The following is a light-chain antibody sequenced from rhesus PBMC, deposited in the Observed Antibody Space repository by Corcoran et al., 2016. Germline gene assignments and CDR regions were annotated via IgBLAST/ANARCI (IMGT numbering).Light chain of an antibody. CDR3: QQRHSYPYS. CDR2: DAS. Sequence: DIQLTQSPPSLSAPVGDRVTITCRASQGISSYLAWYQQKSGKAPNLLNYDASNLQSGVPSRFSGSGSGTEFTLTISSLPPEDSAPYYCQQRHSYPYSFGQGTKVEIK. CDR1: QGISSY. V-gene: IGKV1-38*01. J-gene: IGKJ2*01.